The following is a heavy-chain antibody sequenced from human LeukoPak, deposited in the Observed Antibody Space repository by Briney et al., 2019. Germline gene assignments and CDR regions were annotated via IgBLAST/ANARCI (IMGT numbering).Heavy chain of an antibody. CDR3: ARVGRGDYVWGSYSFDY. CDR2: ISHSGNT. D-gene: IGHD3-16*01. V-gene: IGHV4-59*01. Sequence: SETLSLTCTVSGGSISNYYWSWIRQPPGKGLEWIGYISHSGNTNYNPSLKSRVAISLDTSKNQFSLILSSVTAADTAVYYCARVGRGDYVWGSYSFDYRGQGTLVTVSS. J-gene: IGHJ4*02. CDR1: GGSISNYY.